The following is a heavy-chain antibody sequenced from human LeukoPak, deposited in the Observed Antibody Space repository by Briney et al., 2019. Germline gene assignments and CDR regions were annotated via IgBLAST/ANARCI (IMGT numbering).Heavy chain of an antibody. D-gene: IGHD3-10*01. Sequence: GGSLRLFCAASGFTFSDYYMSWIRQAPGKGLEWVSYISSSSSYTNYADSVKGRFTISRDNAKNSLYLQMNSLRAEDTAVYYCAREGGPYGSGGSWFDPWGQGTLVTVSS. CDR3: AREGGPYGSGGSWFDP. CDR2: ISSSSSYT. J-gene: IGHJ5*02. V-gene: IGHV3-11*06. CDR1: GFTFSDYY.